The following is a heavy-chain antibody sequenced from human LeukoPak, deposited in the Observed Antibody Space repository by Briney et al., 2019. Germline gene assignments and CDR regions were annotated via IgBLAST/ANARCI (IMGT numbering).Heavy chain of an antibody. V-gene: IGHV3-66*02. D-gene: IGHD3-9*01. CDR2: IYSGGST. CDR1: GFTVSSNY. J-gene: IGHJ5*02. CDR3: ARVYYDILTGYPQPNWFDP. Sequence: GGSLRLSCAASGFTVSSNYMSWARQAPGKGLEWVSVIYSGGSTYYADSVKGRFTISRDNSKNTLYLQMNSLRAEDTAVYYCARVYYDILTGYPQPNWFDPWGQGTLVTVSS.